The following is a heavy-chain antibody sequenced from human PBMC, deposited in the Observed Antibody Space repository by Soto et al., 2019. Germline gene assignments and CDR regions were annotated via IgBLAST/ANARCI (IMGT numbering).Heavy chain of an antibody. CDR3: ARVNSSGWLRWFDP. V-gene: IGHV4-59*01. J-gene: IGHJ5*02. D-gene: IGHD6-19*01. CDR2: IYYSEST. Sequence: SETLSLTCTVSGGSISGYSWTWIRQPPGKGLEWIGYIYYSESTNYNPSLKSRVTISVDTSKNQFSLKLSSVTAADTAVYYCARVNSSGWLRWFDPWGQGTLVTVSS. CDR1: GGSISGYS.